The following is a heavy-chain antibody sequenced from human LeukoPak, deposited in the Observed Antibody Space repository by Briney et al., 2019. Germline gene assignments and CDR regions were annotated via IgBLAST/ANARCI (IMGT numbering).Heavy chain of an antibody. D-gene: IGHD3-22*01. V-gene: IGHV3-23*01. CDR3: AKVGIRISLIVVVFTTADDWYFDL. CDR1: GFTFSNYA. Sequence: PGGYLRLYCAASGFTFSNYAMSWVRQAPGKGLEWVSGLSGGGASKDYADSVKGRLTISRDNSKNTLYLQMDSLRAEDTAVYYCAKVGIRISLIVVVFTTADDWYFDLWGRGTLVTVSS. J-gene: IGHJ2*01. CDR2: LSGGGASK.